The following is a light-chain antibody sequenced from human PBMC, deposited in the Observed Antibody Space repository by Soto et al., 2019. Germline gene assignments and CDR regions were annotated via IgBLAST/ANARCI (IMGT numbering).Light chain of an antibody. Sequence: EIEMTQSPATLSVSPGERATLSCRASQSVSHNLAWYHQKPGQAPRLLFYGASFRATGVPARFSGSGSGTDFTLTISSLQSEDFAFYYCQQSNNWPYTFGQGTKLEIK. CDR1: QSVSHN. CDR2: GAS. V-gene: IGKV3-15*01. J-gene: IGKJ2*01. CDR3: QQSNNWPYT.